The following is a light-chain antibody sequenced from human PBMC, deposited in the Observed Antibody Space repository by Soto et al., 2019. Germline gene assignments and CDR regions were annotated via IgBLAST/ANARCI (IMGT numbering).Light chain of an antibody. CDR1: QSISRW. V-gene: IGKV1-5*03. Sequence: IRGTLSASTLSASVGDRVTITCRASQSISRWLPWYQQQPGKAPKLLIYKASSLKIGVPSRFSGSGSGTEFTLTISSLQPDDFAVYFSQQYGFSPRTFGQGTKVDNK. CDR2: KAS. CDR3: QQYGFSPRT. J-gene: IGKJ1*01.